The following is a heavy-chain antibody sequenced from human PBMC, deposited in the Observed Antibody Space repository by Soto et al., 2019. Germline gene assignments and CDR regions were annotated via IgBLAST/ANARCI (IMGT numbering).Heavy chain of an antibody. J-gene: IGHJ4*02. V-gene: IGHV4-30-4*01. CDR1: GGSINYSPYF. CDR3: ARVPSADKVDY. D-gene: IGHD3-3*01. Sequence: QVQLQESGPGLVKPSQTLSLTCTVSGGSINYSPYFWSWIRQTPGKGLEWIGHIYNSGTTYTNPSLNSRATISGDTSPNQFSLNLKSVTAADTAVYYCARVPSADKVDYWGQGTLVTVSS. CDR2: IYNSGTT.